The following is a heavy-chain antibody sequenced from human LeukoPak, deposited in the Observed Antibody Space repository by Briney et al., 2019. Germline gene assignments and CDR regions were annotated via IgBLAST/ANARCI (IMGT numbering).Heavy chain of an antibody. J-gene: IGHJ4*02. D-gene: IGHD5-12*01. CDR3: ARGSSRGYEPYFDY. CDR2: ISSSSSTI. Sequence: GGSLRLSCAASGFTFSSYSMNWVRQAPGKGLEWVSYISSSSSTIYYADSVKGRFTISRDNAKNSLYLQMNSLRDGDTAVYYCARGSSRGYEPYFDYWGQGTLVTVSS. CDR1: GFTFSSYS. V-gene: IGHV3-48*02.